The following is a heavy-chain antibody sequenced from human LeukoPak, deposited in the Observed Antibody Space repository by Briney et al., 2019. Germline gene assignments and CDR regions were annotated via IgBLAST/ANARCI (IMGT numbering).Heavy chain of an antibody. V-gene: IGHV3-30*01. CDR2: ISSGGTYE. Sequence: GGSLRLSCAASGFTFSNYAMHWFRQAPGKGPEWVSLISSGGTYEYYADSVKGRFTISRDNSKNTLYLQLNSLRAEDTAVYYCARDSTYYYDSGSSGPHYFDNWGQGTLVTVSS. CDR1: GFTFSNYA. CDR3: ARDSTYYYDSGSSGPHYFDN. D-gene: IGHD3-10*01. J-gene: IGHJ4*02.